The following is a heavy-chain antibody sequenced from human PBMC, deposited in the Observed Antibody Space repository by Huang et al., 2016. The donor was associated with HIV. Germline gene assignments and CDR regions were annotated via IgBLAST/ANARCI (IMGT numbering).Heavy chain of an antibody. Sequence: QVQLVQSGSEVRKPGASVNVSCKTSGYRFSNYGITWLRQAPGRGLEGMGWINVYNGDTNSAQRFQGRVTVTAYTATTTAYLELRSLKFDDTAVYYCARDPGYESSGYMRFDYWGQGALVTVSS. CDR2: INVYNGDT. V-gene: IGHV1-18*04. D-gene: IGHD3-22*01. CDR3: ARDPGYESSGYMRFDY. CDR1: GYRFSNYG. J-gene: IGHJ4*02.